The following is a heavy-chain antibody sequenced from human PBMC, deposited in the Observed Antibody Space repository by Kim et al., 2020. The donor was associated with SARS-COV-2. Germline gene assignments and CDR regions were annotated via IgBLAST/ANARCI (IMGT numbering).Heavy chain of an antibody. J-gene: IGHJ4*02. V-gene: IGHV3-64*01. CDR2: ISSNGGST. CDR3: ARDGGWDEEVYYFDY. D-gene: IGHD3-16*01. Sequence: GGSLRLSCAASGFTFSSYAMHWVRQAPGKGLEYVSAISSNGGSTYYANSVKGRFTISRDNSKNTLYLQMGSLRAEDMAVYYCARDGGWDEEVYYFDYWGQGTLVTVSS. CDR1: GFTFSSYA.